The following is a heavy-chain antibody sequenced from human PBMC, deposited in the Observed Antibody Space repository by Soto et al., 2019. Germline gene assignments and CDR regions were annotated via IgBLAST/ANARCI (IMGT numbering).Heavy chain of an antibody. CDR1: GFKFSDYG. D-gene: IGHD3-16*01. CDR2: VLYDGSKK. Sequence: QVHLVESGGGVVQPGTSLRLSCRASGFKFSDYGMDWVRQAPGKGLEWVSRVLYDGSKKYYADSVKGRFTISRDNPRNTLYLQMDSLRAEDTCVYYCVKDLALMGDYWGQGTQVTVYS. CDR3: VKDLALMGDY. J-gene: IGHJ4*02. V-gene: IGHV3-30*18.